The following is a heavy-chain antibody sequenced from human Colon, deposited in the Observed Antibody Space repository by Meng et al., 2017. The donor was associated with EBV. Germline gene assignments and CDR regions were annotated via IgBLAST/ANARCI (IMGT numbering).Heavy chain of an antibody. CDR2: IYYSGST. Sequence: VQLQESGPGLVKPSQPLSLTFTVSGGSISSGDYYWSWIRQPPGKGLEWIGYIYYSGSTYYNPSLKSRVTISVDTSKNQFSLKLSSVTAADTAVYYCARDRGGLGAFDYWGQGTLVTVSS. V-gene: IGHV4-30-4*01. D-gene: IGHD5-12*01. CDR3: ARDRGGLGAFDY. J-gene: IGHJ4*02. CDR1: GGSISSGDYY.